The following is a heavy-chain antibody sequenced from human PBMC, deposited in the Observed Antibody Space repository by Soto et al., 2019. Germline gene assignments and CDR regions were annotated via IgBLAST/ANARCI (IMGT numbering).Heavy chain of an antibody. CDR1: EFTFSSYT. CDR3: ARAPRYNVDWSHMEV. J-gene: IGHJ6*02. D-gene: IGHD1-20*01. CDR2: ISYDGKNI. V-gene: IGHV3-30*04. Sequence: QVQLVESGGGVVQPGRSLRLSCVASEFTFSSYTMHQVRQAPGKGLECLAIISYDGKNIKYADSAAGRFSISRDNSNNTLYLQMQSLRPEETAMYCCARAPRYNVDWSHMEVWGPATTVTVSS.